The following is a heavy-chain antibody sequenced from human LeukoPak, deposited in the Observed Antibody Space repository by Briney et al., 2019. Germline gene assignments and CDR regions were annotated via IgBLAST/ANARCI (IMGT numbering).Heavy chain of an antibody. Sequence: PGGSLRLSCAASGFTFSDYYMSWIRQAPGKGLEWVSYISSSGSTIYYADSVKGRFTISRDNAKNSLYLQMNSLRAEDTAVYYCARTHYYDSSGYYGIWGQGTVVTVSS. CDR3: ARTHYYDSSGYYGI. CDR2: ISSSGSTI. CDR1: GFTFSDYY. J-gene: IGHJ3*02. D-gene: IGHD3-22*01. V-gene: IGHV3-11*01.